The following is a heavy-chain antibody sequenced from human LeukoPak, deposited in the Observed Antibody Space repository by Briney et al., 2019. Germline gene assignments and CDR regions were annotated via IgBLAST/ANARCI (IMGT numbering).Heavy chain of an antibody. CDR1: GSTFSSNG. V-gene: IGHV3-30*02. CDR3: ARTRITMIVVDPNWYFDL. CDR2: IPYDGRNT. Sequence: GGSLRLSCAASGSTFSSNGMYWVRQAPGKGLEWVAFIPYDGRNTYYADSVKGRFTISRDNAKNSLYLQMNSLRAEDTAVYYCARTRITMIVVDPNWYFDLWGRGTLVTVSS. D-gene: IGHD3-22*01. J-gene: IGHJ2*01.